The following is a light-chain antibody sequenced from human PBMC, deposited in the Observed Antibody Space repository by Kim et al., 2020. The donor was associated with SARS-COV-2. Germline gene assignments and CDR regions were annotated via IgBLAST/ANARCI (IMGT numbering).Light chain of an antibody. J-gene: IGKJ4*01. Sequence: DIQMTQSPSSLSASVGDRVTITCRASQSISSYLNWYQQKPGEAPKLLIYAASSLQSGVPSRFSGSGSGTDFDLTISSLQPEDYATYYCQQSYSTSPLTFGGGTKLEIK. CDR1: QSISSY. V-gene: IGKV1-39*01. CDR3: QQSYSTSPLT. CDR2: AAS.